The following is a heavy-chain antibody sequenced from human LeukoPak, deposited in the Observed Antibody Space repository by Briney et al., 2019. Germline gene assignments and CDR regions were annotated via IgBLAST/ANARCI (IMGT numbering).Heavy chain of an antibody. CDR3: ARVHLRYYDILTGYFPDAFDI. Sequence: SETLSLTCTVSGGSISSGSYYWRWIRQPAGKGLEWIGRIYTSGSTNYNPSLKSRVTMSVDTSKNQFSLKLSSVTAADTAVYYCARVHLRYYDILTGYFPDAFDIWGQGTMVTVSS. V-gene: IGHV4-61*02. J-gene: IGHJ3*02. CDR2: IYTSGST. D-gene: IGHD3-9*01. CDR1: GGSISSGSYY.